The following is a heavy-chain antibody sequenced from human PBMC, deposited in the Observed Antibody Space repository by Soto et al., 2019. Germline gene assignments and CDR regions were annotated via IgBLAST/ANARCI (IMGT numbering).Heavy chain of an antibody. D-gene: IGHD3-3*01. CDR2: TYYRSKWYN. J-gene: IGHJ6*02. V-gene: IGHV6-1*01. Sequence: SQTLSLTCAISGDSVSSNSAAWNWIRQSPSRGLEWLGRTYYRSKWYNDYAVSVKSRITINPDISKNQFSLQLNSVTPEDTAVYYCARVRYDFWSGSTYYYGMDVWGQGTTVTVSS. CDR3: ARVRYDFWSGSTYYYGMDV. CDR1: GDSVSSNSAA.